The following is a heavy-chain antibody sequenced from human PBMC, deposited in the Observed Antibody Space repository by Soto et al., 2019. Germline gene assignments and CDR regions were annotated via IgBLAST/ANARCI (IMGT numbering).Heavy chain of an antibody. CDR2: LRYDGSNK. CDR3: ARDGVGATTFYGYFDY. CDR1: GFRFSGFG. J-gene: IGHJ4*02. D-gene: IGHD1-26*01. Sequence: QVQLVESGGGVVQPGRSLRLSCAASGFRFSGFGMHWVRQAPGKGLEWVAILRYDGSNKYYADSVKGRFTISRDNSQNSLYLQMDSLRVEDTAVYYCARDGVGATTFYGYFDYWRQGILVTVSS. V-gene: IGHV3-33*01.